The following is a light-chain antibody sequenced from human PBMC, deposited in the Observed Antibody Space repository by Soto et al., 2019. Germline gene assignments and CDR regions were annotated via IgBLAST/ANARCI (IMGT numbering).Light chain of an antibody. CDR1: QSVSSN. CDR2: GAS. CDR3: QQYNKWPPLT. J-gene: IGKJ4*01. V-gene: IGKV3-15*01. Sequence: EIVLTQSPGTLSLSPGERATLSCRAGQSVSSNFLAWYQQKPGQAPRLLIYGASTRATGIPARFSGSGSGTEFTLTISSLQSEDFAVYYCQQYNKWPPLTFGGGTKVDIK.